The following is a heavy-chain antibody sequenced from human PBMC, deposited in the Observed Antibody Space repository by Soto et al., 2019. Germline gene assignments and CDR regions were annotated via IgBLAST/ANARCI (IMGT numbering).Heavy chain of an antibody. J-gene: IGHJ5*02. V-gene: IGHV3-23*01. CDR1: GFTFSSYA. D-gene: IGHD6-6*01. Sequence: GGSLRLSCAASGFTFSSYAMSWVRQAPGKGLEWVSAISGSGGSTYYADSVKGRFTISRDNSKNTLYLQMNSLRAEDTAVYYCAKAVPIAARLKGFNWFDPWGQGTLVTVSS. CDR3: AKAVPIAARLKGFNWFDP. CDR2: ISGSGGST.